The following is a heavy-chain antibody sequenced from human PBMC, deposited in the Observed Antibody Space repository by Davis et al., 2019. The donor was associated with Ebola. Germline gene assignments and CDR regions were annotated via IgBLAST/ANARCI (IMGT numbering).Heavy chain of an antibody. D-gene: IGHD1-1*01. CDR1: GYTFTNYG. V-gene: IGHV1-18*04. CDR3: ARAQFPTTSDH. J-gene: IGHJ4*02. CDR2: INPHNGNA. Sequence: ASVKVSCKASGYTFTNYGITWVRQAPGQGLEWMGWINPHNGNANYAQNVQGRVTMTTDTSTTTAYMEVGSLRSDDTAVYYCARAQFPTTSDHWGQGTLVTVSS.